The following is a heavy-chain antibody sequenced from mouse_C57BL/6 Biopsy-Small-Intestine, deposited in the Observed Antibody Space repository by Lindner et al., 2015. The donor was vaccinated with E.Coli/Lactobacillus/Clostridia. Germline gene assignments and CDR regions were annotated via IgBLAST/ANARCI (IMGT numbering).Heavy chain of an antibody. CDR2: IYLGDGDT. Sequence: VQLQESGAELVKPGASVKISCKASGYAFSSYWMNWVKQRPGKGLEWIGQIYLGDGDTTYNGKFKGKATLTADRSSSTAYMQLSSLTSEDSAVYFCTREQAQGFAFWGQGTLVTVSA. J-gene: IGHJ3*01. V-gene: IGHV1-80*01. CDR1: GYAFSSYW. CDR3: TREQAQGFAF.